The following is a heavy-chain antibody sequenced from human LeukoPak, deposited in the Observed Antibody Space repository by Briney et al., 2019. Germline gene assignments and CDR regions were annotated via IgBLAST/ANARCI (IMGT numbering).Heavy chain of an antibody. D-gene: IGHD6-13*01. Sequence: ASVKVSCKASGYTFTGYYMHWVRQAPGQELGWMGWINPNSGGTNYAQKFQGRVTMTRDTSISTAYMELSRLRSDDTAVYYCARASGYSSSWYLRTYGMDVWGQGTTVTVSS. CDR1: GYTFTGYY. CDR3: ARASGYSSSWYLRTYGMDV. CDR2: INPNSGGT. J-gene: IGHJ6*02. V-gene: IGHV1-2*02.